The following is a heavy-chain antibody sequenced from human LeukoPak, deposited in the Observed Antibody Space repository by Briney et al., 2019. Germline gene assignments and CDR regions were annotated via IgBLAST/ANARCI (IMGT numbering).Heavy chain of an antibody. CDR2: IIPILGIA. CDR1: GGTFSSYA. V-gene: IGHV1-69*04. CDR3: ARAWPLYYYDSSGYPYYFDY. D-gene: IGHD3-22*01. Sequence: ASVKVSCKASGGTFSSYAISWVRQAPGQGLEWMGRIIPILGIANYAQKFQGRVTITADKSTSTAYMELSSLRSEDTAVYYCARAWPLYYYDSSGYPYYFDYWGQGTLVTVSS. J-gene: IGHJ4*02.